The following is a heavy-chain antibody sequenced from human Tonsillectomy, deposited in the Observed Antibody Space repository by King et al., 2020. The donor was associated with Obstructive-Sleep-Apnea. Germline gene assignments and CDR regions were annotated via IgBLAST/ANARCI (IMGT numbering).Heavy chain of an antibody. J-gene: IGHJ4*02. D-gene: IGHD4-17*01. CDR2: IYHSGST. V-gene: IGHV4-38-2*02. CDR1: GYSISSGYY. CDR3: AIDRDDYGDYYFDY. Sequence: LQLQESGPGLVKPSETLSLTCTVSGYSISSGYYWGWIRQPPGKGLEWIGSIYHSGSTYYNPSLKSRVTISVDTSKNQFSLKLSSVTAADTAVYYCAIDRDDYGDYYFDYCGQGTLVTVSS.